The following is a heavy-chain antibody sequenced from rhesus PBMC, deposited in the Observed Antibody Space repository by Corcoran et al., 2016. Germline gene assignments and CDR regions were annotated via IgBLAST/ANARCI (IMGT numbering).Heavy chain of an antibody. V-gene: IGHV2S1*01. CDR3: ARVKGSSWSF. J-gene: IGHJ4*01. Sequence: QVTLKESGPALVKPTQTLTLTCTFSGFSLSTRGMGVGWIRQPPGTALEWLASIYWDDDKYYRTSLKSKLTITKDTSKNQVVLTMTNMDPVDTATYYGARVKGSSWSFWGQGVLVTVSS. CDR1: GFSLSTRGMG. D-gene: IGHD6-13*01. CDR2: IYWDDDK.